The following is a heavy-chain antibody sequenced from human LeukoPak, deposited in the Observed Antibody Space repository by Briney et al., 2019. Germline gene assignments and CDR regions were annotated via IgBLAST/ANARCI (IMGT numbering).Heavy chain of an antibody. CDR3: AKVQGAWFGEPFDY. CDR1: GFTFSHYS. V-gene: IGHV3-48*01. D-gene: IGHD3-10*01. J-gene: IGHJ4*02. CDR2: ISSISDTI. Sequence: GGSLRLSCAASGFTFSHYSMIWVRQAPGKGLEWISYISSISDTIYYADSVKGRFTISRDNAVNPLYLQMNSLRAEDTAVYYCAKVQGAWFGEPFDYWGQGTLVTVSS.